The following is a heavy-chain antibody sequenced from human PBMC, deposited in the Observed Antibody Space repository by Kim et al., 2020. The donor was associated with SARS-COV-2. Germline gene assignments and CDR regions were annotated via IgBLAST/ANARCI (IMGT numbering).Heavy chain of an antibody. CDR2: ITWDGTST. Sequence: GGSLRLSCAASGFTFDDYSMNWVRQAPGKGLEWVSLITWDGTSTYYADSVRGRFTISRDKTNNSLYLQMNSLSTEDTALYYCAKGGQDRLSRMDYWGQGTLVTVSS. V-gene: IGHV3-43*01. CDR3: AKGGQDRLSRMDY. J-gene: IGHJ4*02. CDR1: GFTFDDYS. D-gene: IGHD2-15*01.